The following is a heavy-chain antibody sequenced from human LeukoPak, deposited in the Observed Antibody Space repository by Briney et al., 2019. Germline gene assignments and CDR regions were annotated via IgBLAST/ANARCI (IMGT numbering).Heavy chain of an antibody. CDR1: GYSFTSYW. J-gene: IGHJ4*02. Sequence: PGESLKISCKGSGYSFTSYWIGWVRQMPGKGLEWMGITYPGDSDTRYSPSFQGQVTISADKSISTAYLQWSSLKASDTAMYYCARPQYYYDSSGYSYYFDYWGQGTLVTVSS. D-gene: IGHD3-22*01. CDR3: ARPQYYYDSSGYSYYFDY. V-gene: IGHV5-51*01. CDR2: TYPGDSDT.